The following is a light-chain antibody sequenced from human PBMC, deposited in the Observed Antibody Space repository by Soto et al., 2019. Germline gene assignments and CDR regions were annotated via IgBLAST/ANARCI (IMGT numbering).Light chain of an antibody. J-gene: IGKJ1*01. CDR1: QSISSY. CDR3: LQSYTPSWT. CDR2: AAS. Sequence: DIQMTQSPSSLSASVGDRVTITCRASQSISSYLNWYQQKPGKAPKLLIYAASSLQSGVPSSFSGSGSGTDFTLTISSLQPEDFATYYCLQSYTPSWTFGQGTKVDIK. V-gene: IGKV1-39*01.